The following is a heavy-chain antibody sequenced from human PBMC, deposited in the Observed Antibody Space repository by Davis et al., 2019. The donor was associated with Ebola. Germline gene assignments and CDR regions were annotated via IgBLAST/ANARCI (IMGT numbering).Heavy chain of an antibody. CDR3: ARDFDGGNYYFDY. D-gene: IGHD3-9*01. CDR2: IIPTFDTP. Sequence: SVKVSCNTSGGSSSSHPISWVRQAPRQGLEWMGGIIPTFDTPPYAQKFQGRITITADASTSTAYMGLGSLRSEDTATYFCARDFDGGNYYFDYWGPGTPVTVSS. J-gene: IGHJ4*02. V-gene: IGHV1-69*13. CDR1: GGSSSSHP.